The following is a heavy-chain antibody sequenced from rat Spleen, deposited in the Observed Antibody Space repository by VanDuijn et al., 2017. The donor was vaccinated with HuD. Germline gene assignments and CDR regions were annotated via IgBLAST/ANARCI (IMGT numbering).Heavy chain of an antibody. CDR3: ARHEADYTSYFDY. Sequence: EVQLVESGGGLVQPGRSLKLSCAASGFTFSNYGMHWIRQAPTKGLEWVASISVSGGGTYYPDSVKGRFTISRDNAKSTPYLKMDSLRSEDTATYFCARHEADYTSYFDYWGQGVMVTVSS. CDR2: ISVSGGGT. J-gene: IGHJ2*01. CDR1: GFTFSNYG. D-gene: IGHD1-2*01. V-gene: IGHV5-19*01.